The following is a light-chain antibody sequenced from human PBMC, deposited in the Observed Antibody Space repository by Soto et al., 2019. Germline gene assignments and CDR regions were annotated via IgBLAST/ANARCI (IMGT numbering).Light chain of an antibody. CDR3: SSYTTSSTYV. CDR2: NVS. Sequence: HCALTQPASVSGSPGQSITISCTGTSSDVGGYNSVSWYQHHPGKAPKLMIYNVSNRPSGVSSRFSGSKSGNTASLTISGLQAEDEADYYCSSYTTSSTYVFATGTKLTVL. J-gene: IGLJ1*01. CDR1: SSDVGGYNS. V-gene: IGLV2-14*03.